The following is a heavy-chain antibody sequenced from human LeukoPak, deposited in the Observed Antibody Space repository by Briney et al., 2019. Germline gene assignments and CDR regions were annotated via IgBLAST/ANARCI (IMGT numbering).Heavy chain of an antibody. V-gene: IGHV4-34*01. CDR3: ARDRLIVVVPAAIFGWFDP. Sequence: SETLSLTCAVYGGSFSGYYWSWIRQPPVKGLEWIGEINHSGSTNYNPSLKSRVTISVDTSKNQFSLKLSPVTAADTAVYYCARDRLIVVVPAAIFGWFDPWGQGTLVTVSS. D-gene: IGHD2-2*02. J-gene: IGHJ5*02. CDR2: INHSGST. CDR1: GGSFSGYY.